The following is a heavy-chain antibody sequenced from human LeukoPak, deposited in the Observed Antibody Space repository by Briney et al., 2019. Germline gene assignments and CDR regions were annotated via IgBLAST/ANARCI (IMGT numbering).Heavy chain of an antibody. D-gene: IGHD1-26*01. CDR1: GFTFSSFG. V-gene: IGHV3-33*01. J-gene: IGHJ4*02. CDR3: ASEKFHTGSHTTPDY. CDR2: IWYDGSHQ. Sequence: GRSLRLSCAASGFTFSSFGMHWVRQAPGKGLEWVAVIWYDGSHQHYADSVKGRLTVSRDNSKNTLYLQMNSLRAEDTAVYYCASEKFHTGSHTTPDYWGQGTLVTVSS.